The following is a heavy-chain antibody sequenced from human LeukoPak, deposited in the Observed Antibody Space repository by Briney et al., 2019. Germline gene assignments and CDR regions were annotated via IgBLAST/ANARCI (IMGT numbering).Heavy chain of an antibody. Sequence: PSETLSLTCTVSGVSISSYYWSWIRQPPGKGLEWIGYSYYSGGTNYNPSLKRRVTISVDTSKNQFSLKLSSVTAADTAVYYCARDVYKYDSSGSRAFDIWGQGTMVTVSS. CDR3: ARDVYKYDSSGSRAFDI. V-gene: IGHV4-59*01. D-gene: IGHD3-22*01. CDR1: GVSISSYY. J-gene: IGHJ3*02. CDR2: SYYSGGT.